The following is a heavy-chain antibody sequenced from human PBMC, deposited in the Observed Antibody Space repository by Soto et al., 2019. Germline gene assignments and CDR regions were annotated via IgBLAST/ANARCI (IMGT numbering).Heavy chain of an antibody. J-gene: IGHJ5*02. Sequence: PSETLSLTCTVSGGSISSYYWSWIRQPPGKGLEWIGYIYYSGSTNYNPSLKSRVTISVDTSKNQFSLKLSSVTAADTAVYYCAREQYCGGDCYLFDPWGQGTLVTVSS. V-gene: IGHV4-59*01. CDR3: AREQYCGGDCYLFDP. CDR1: GGSISSYY. CDR2: IYYSGST. D-gene: IGHD2-21*02.